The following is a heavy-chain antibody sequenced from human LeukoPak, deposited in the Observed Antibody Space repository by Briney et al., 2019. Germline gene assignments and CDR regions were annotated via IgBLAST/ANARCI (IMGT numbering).Heavy chain of an antibody. CDR2: MNPNSGNT. CDR1: GYTFTSYD. J-gene: IGHJ4*02. V-gene: IGHV1-8*01. D-gene: IGHD3-10*01. Sequence: ASVKVSCKASGYTFTSYDINWVRQATGQGLEWMGWMNPNSGNTGYAQKFQGRVTMTRNTFISTAYMELSSLRSEDTAVYYCARGYYGSGSYYLDYWGQGTLVTVSS. CDR3: ARGYYGSGSYYLDY.